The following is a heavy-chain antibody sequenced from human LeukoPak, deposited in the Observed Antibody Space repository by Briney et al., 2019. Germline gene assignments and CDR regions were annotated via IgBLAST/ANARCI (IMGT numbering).Heavy chain of an antibody. CDR2: ISGSGSAI. D-gene: IGHD6-13*01. J-gene: IGHJ6*02. V-gene: IGHV3-11*01. Sequence: GGSLRPSCEASGFTFSDYYMTWIRQAPGKGLGWVSYISGSGSAIYYADSVKGRFTISRDNAKNSLYLQMISLRAEDTAVYYCASLAAATSNYYGMDVLGQGTTVTVSS. CDR3: ASLAAATSNYYGMDV. CDR1: GFTFSDYY.